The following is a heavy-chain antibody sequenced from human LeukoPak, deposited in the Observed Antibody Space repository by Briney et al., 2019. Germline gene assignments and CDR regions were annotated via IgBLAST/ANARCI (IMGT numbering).Heavy chain of an antibody. D-gene: IGHD3-22*01. CDR2: ISGSGGST. CDR3: AIGRTAGRLYGSSGYYLGYFDY. Sequence: GGSLRLSCAASGFTFSSYAMSWVRQAPGKGLEWVSAISGSGGSTYYADSVKGRFTISRDNSKNTLYLQMNSLRAEDTAVYYCAIGRTAGRLYGSSGYYLGYFDYWGQGTLVTVSS. V-gene: IGHV3-23*01. J-gene: IGHJ4*02. CDR1: GFTFSSYA.